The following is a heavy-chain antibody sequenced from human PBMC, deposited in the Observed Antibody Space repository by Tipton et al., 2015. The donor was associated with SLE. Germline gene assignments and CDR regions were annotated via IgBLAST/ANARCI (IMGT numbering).Heavy chain of an antibody. CDR1: GGSIRAYY. D-gene: IGHD5-24*01. CDR3: ARMRGGYNAHY. J-gene: IGHJ4*02. Sequence: TLSLTCTVSGGSIRAYYWGWIRQPAGKGLEWIGRIYSSGNTNYNPSLKSRVTLSVDTSKNQFSLSLSSVTSADSAVYYCARMRGGYNAHYWGQGILVTVSS. CDR2: IYSSGNT. V-gene: IGHV4-4*07.